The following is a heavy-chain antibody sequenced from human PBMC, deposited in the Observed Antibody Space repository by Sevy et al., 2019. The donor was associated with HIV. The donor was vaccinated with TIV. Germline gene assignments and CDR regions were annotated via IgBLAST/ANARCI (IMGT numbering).Heavy chain of an antibody. CDR1: GFTFSSYD. CDR3: ARAYSSGWYDY. J-gene: IGHJ4*02. Sequence: GGSLRLSCAASGFTFSSYDMHWVRQATGKGLEWVSAIGTAGDTYYPGSVKGRFTISRENAKNSLYLQMNSLRVGDTAVYYCARAYSSGWYDYWGQGTRVTVSS. V-gene: IGHV3-13*01. D-gene: IGHD6-19*01. CDR2: IGTAGDT.